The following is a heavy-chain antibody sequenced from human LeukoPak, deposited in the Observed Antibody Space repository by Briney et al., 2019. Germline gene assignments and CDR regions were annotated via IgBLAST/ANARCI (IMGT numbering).Heavy chain of an antibody. V-gene: IGHV4-34*01. CDR2: INHSGST. D-gene: IGHD1-14*01. CDR1: GGSFSGYY. CDR3: ARTGTLRTSYYVMDV. J-gene: IGHJ6*02. Sequence: SETLPLTCAVYGGSFSGYYWSWIRQPPGKGLEWIGEINHSGSTNYNPSLKSRVTISVDKSKSQFSLKLSSVTAADTAVYYCARTGTLRTSYYVMDVWGQGPTVTVS.